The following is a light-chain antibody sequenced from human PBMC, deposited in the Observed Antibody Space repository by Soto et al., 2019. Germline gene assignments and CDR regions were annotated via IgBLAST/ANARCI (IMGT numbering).Light chain of an antibody. CDR3: SSYTRSSTVV. Sequence: QSALTQPASVSGSPGQSITISCTGTSSDVGGYNYVSWYQQHPGKAPKLMIYDVSNRPSGVSNRFSGSKSGKTASLTISGLQAEDEADYSFSSYTRSSTVVFGGGTKLTVL. CDR1: SSDVGGYNY. CDR2: DVS. J-gene: IGLJ2*01. V-gene: IGLV2-14*01.